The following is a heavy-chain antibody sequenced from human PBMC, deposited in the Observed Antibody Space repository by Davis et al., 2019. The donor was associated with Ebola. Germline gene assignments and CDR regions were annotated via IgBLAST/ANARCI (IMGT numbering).Heavy chain of an antibody. CDR3: ARQREIFADAFDV. Sequence: PGGSLRLSCSSSIYTVTATYMNWVRQAPGKGLEWVAVIFSGGTPTFADSIKGRFTISRDSSKNTIYLQMNNVSPNDTARYYCARQREIFADAFDVWGLGTMVTVSS. CDR1: IYTVTATY. D-gene: IGHD3-3*01. V-gene: IGHV3-66*04. CDR2: IFSGGTP. J-gene: IGHJ3*01.